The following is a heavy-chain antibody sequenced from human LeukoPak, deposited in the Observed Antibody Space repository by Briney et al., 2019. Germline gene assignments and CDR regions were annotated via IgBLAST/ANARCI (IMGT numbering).Heavy chain of an antibody. J-gene: IGHJ3*02. D-gene: IGHD3-22*01. CDR2: ISSSSSTI. CDR1: GFTFSSYS. CDR3: ASSMIVVASDAFDI. Sequence: GGSLRLSCAASGFTFSSYSMNWVRQAPGKGLEWVSYISSSSSTIYYADSVKGRFTISRDNAKNSLYLQMNSLRAEDTDVYYCASSMIVVASDAFDIWGQGTMVTVSS. V-gene: IGHV3-48*01.